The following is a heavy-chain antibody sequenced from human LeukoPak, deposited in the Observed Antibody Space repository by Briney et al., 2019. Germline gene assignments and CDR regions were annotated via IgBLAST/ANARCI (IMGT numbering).Heavy chain of an antibody. V-gene: IGHV4-34*01. D-gene: IGHD6-19*01. CDR1: CGPFSGYY. CDR3: ARGRIALARYMDV. CDR2: INHSGST. J-gene: IGHJ6*03. Sequence: SETLSLTCSVYCGPFSGYYWSWIRQPPGKGLEWIGEINHSGSTNYNSSLKSRVTISVDTSKDQFSLKLSSVTAADTAVYYCARGRIALARYMDVWSKGTTVTVSS.